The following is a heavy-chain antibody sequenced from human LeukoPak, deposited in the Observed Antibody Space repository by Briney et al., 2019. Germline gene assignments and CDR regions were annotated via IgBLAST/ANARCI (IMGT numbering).Heavy chain of an antibody. J-gene: IGHJ5*02. D-gene: IGHD6-19*01. CDR2: ISYDGSNK. CDR1: GFTFSSYA. Sequence: HPGRSLRLSCAASGFTFSSYAMHWVRQAPGEGLEWVAVISYDGSNKYYADSVKGRFTISRDNPKNTLYLQMNSLRAGDTAVYYCARAVAGTHWLDPWGQGTLVTVSS. V-gene: IGHV3-30-3*01. CDR3: ARAVAGTHWLDP.